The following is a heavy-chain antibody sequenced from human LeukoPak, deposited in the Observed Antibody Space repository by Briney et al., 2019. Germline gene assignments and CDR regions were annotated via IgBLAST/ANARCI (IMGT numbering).Heavy chain of an antibody. J-gene: IGHJ4*02. CDR2: VSNSGSA. CDR1: GGSISKSPYY. V-gene: IGHV4-39*07. CDR3: ARDLRITLVRRLIRVFDY. D-gene: IGHD3-10*01. Sequence: PSETLSLTCIVSGGSISKSPYYWAWIRQPPGKGLEWIGSVSNSGSAYYNASLKSRVTISADTSKNQFSLKLNSVTAADTAVYYCARDLRITLVRRLIRVFDYWGQGTLVTVSS.